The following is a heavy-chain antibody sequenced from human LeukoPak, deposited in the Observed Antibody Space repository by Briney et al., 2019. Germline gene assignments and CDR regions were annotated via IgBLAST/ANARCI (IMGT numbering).Heavy chain of an antibody. D-gene: IGHD6-19*01. V-gene: IGHV4-30-2*01. J-gene: IGHJ3*02. CDR2: IYHSGST. CDR1: GGSISSGGYY. Sequence: SQTLSLTCTVSGGSISSGGYYWSWIRQPPGKGLEWIGYIYHSGSTYYNPSLKSRVTISVDRSKNQFSLKLSSVTAADTAVYYCASSSGWSDAFDIWGQGTMVTVSS. CDR3: ASSSGWSDAFDI.